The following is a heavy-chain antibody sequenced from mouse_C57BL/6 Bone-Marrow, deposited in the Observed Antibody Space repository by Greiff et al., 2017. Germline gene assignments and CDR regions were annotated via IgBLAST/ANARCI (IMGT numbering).Heavy chain of an antibody. D-gene: IGHD1-1*01. CDR3: ASHYGRSPYYAMDY. J-gene: IGHJ4*01. Sequence: QVQLQQPGAELVKPGASVKMSCKASGYTFTSYWITWVKQRPGQGLEWIGDIYPGSGSTNYNEKFKSKATLTVDTSSSTAYMQLSSLTSEDSAVYYCASHYGRSPYYAMDYWGQGTSVTVSS. CDR1: GYTFTSYW. V-gene: IGHV1-55*01. CDR2: IYPGSGST.